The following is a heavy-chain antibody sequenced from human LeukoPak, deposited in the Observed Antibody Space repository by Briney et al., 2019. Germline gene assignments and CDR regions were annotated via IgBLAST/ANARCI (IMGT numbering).Heavy chain of an antibody. CDR3: ARQPNQLYGVDV. Sequence: SETLSLTCAVSGGSISDDFWTWIRQPPGKGLEWIGHIYYTGSTSYNPALDSRVIISVDTSKNQFSLKLSSVTAAETAVYYCARQPNQLYGVDVWGQGTTVTVSS. V-gene: IGHV4-59*08. CDR1: GGSISDDF. J-gene: IGHJ6*02. CDR2: IYYTGST. D-gene: IGHD2-2*01.